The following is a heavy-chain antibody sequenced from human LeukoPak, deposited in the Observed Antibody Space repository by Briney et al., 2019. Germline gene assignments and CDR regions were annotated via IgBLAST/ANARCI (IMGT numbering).Heavy chain of an antibody. CDR1: GFTFSSYG. Sequence: GGSLRLSCAASGFTFSSYGMHWVRQAPGKGLEWVAVISYDGSNKYYADSVKGRFTISRDNSKNTLYLQMNSLRAEDTAVYYCAREDRYSSSWYYFDYWGQGTLVTVSS. V-gene: IGHV3-30*03. D-gene: IGHD6-13*01. CDR3: AREDRYSSSWYYFDY. J-gene: IGHJ4*02. CDR2: ISYDGSNK.